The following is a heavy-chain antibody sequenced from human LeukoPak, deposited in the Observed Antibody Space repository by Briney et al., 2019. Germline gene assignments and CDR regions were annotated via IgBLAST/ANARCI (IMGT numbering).Heavy chain of an antibody. V-gene: IGHV1-69*01. D-gene: IGHD3-10*01. J-gene: IGHJ6*03. CDR3: ARDHRGFYYGSGNYYYLDV. Sequence: AASVKVSCKASGGTYNNYAITWVRQAPGQGLEWVGGILPAFGTSNYAQRFQGRVTITADESTGTTYMELSRLRSEDTAVYYCARDHRGFYYGSGNYYYLDVWGKGTTVTVSS. CDR1: GGTYNNYA. CDR2: ILPAFGTS.